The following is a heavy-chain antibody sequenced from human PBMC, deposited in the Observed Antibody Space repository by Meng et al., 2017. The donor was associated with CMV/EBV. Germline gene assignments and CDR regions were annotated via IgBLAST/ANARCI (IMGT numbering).Heavy chain of an antibody. V-gene: IGHV1-69*05. J-gene: IGHJ3*02. Sequence: SVTVSCQASGGTFSSYAISWVRQAPRQGLEWMGGIIPIFGTANYAQKFQGRVTITTDESTSTAYMELSSLRSEDTAVYYCASTVPLLRKWELQGGDAFDIWGQGTMVTVSS. CDR1: GGTFSSYA. CDR3: ASTVPLLRKWELQGGDAFDI. CDR2: IIPIFGTA. D-gene: IGHD1-26*01.